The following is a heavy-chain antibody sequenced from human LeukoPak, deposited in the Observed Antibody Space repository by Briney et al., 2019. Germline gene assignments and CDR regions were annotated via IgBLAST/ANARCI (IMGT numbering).Heavy chain of an antibody. Sequence: GGSLRLSCATSGFTFSNYAVTWVRQAPGKGLEWVASINHNGNVNYYVDSVKGRFTISRDNAKNSLYLQMSNLRAEDTAVYFCARGGGLDVWGQGATVTVSS. CDR1: GFTFSNYA. CDR2: INHNGNVN. J-gene: IGHJ6*02. D-gene: IGHD3-16*01. CDR3: ARGGGLDV. V-gene: IGHV3-7*03.